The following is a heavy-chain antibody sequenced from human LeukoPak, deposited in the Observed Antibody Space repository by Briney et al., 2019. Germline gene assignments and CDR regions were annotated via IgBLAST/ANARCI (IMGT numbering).Heavy chain of an antibody. CDR1: GDSISSTDYY. CDR2: INYSGNA. J-gene: IGHJ5*02. D-gene: IGHD2-21*02. CDR3: ARTSSVTRGGFDP. Sequence: SETLSLTCTVSGDSISSTDYYWGWIRQPPGKGLEWIGSINYSGNAYYNPSLMSRVTILIDTSKNKFSLKLSSVTAADTAVYYCARTSSVTRGGFDPWGQGTLVTVSS. V-gene: IGHV4-39*07.